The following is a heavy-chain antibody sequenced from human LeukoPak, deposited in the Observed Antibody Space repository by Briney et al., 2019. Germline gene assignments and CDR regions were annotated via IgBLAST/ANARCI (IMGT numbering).Heavy chain of an antibody. CDR3: AKSSLVVPATADY. CDR1: GFSLTSNG. D-gene: IGHD2-15*01. Sequence: GGSLRLSCAASGFSLTSNGMHWVRQAPGKGLDWVAYLRYDGTTKYYADSLKGRFTISRDNSKNTLYLQMNSLRPKDTAVYYCAKSSLVVPATADYWGQGTLVTVSS. CDR2: LRYDGTTK. J-gene: IGHJ4*02. V-gene: IGHV3-30*02.